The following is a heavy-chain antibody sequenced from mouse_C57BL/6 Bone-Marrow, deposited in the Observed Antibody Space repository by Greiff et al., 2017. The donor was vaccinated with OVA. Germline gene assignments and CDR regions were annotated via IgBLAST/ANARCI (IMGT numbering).Heavy chain of an antibody. CDR3: ASPIYDGYFDY. D-gene: IGHD2-3*01. J-gene: IGHJ2*01. CDR1: GYTFTSYW. V-gene: IGHV1-50*01. Sequence: QVQLQQPGAELVKPGASVKLSCKASGYTFTSYWMQWVKQRPGQGLEWIGEIDPSDSYTNYNQKFKGKATLTVDTSSSTAYMQLSSLTSEDSAVYYCASPIYDGYFDYWGQGTTLTVSS. CDR2: IDPSDSYT.